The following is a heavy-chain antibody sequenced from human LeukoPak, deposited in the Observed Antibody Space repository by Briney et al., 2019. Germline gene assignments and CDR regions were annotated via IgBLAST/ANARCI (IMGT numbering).Heavy chain of an antibody. CDR3: AKDTTPYDNSGYTPDY. CDR2: IRYDGSNK. V-gene: IGHV3-30*02. CDR1: GFTFSSYG. J-gene: IGHJ4*02. Sequence: GGSLRLSCAASGFTFSSYGMHWVRQAPGKGLEWVAFIRYDGSNKYYADSVKGRFTISRDNSKNTLYLQMNSLRAEDTAVFYCAKDTTPYDNSGYTPDYWGQGTLVTVSS. D-gene: IGHD3-22*01.